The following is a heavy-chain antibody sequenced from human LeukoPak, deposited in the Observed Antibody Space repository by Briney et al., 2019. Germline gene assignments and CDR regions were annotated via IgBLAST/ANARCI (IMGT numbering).Heavy chain of an antibody. Sequence: SETLSLTCTVSGGSISSSGYYWGWIRQPPGKGLEWIGSMYYSGSTYYNPSLKSRVTISVDTSKNQFSLKLSSVTAADTAVYYCARLPRTYYYDSSGYYYSYFDYWGQGTLVTVSS. CDR1: GGSISSSGYY. CDR3: ARLPRTYYYDSSGYYYSYFDY. J-gene: IGHJ4*02. CDR2: MYYSGST. D-gene: IGHD3-22*01. V-gene: IGHV4-39*07.